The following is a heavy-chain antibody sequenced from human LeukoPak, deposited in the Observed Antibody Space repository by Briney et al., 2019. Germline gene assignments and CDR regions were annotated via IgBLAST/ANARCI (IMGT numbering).Heavy chain of an antibody. CDR1: GGSISSSSYY. CDR2: IYYSGST. Sequence: KPSETLSLTCTVSGGSISSSSYYWGWIRQPPGKGLEWIGSIYYSGSTYYNPSLKSRVTISVDTSKNQFSLKLSSVTAADTAVYYCASTYYYDSSGYRSINWFDPWGQGTLVTVPS. V-gene: IGHV4-39*01. CDR3: ASTYYYDSSGYRSINWFDP. J-gene: IGHJ5*02. D-gene: IGHD3-22*01.